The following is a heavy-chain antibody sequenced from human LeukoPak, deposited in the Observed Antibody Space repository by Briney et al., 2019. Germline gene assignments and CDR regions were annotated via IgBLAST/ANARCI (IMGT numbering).Heavy chain of an antibody. Sequence: GGSLRLSCAASGFIFEDYTMHWVRQAPGKTLEWVSLISWDGTTYYADSVKGRFSISRDNSKDSLYLQMDTLRSEDTAFYYCVKDLSYESSGSFFDFWGQGTLVTVS. J-gene: IGHJ4*02. CDR1: GFIFEDYT. D-gene: IGHD3-22*01. CDR3: VKDLSYESSGSFFDF. CDR2: ISWDGTT. V-gene: IGHV3-43*01.